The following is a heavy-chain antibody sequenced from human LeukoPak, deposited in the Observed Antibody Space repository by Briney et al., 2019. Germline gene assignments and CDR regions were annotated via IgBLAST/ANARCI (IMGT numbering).Heavy chain of an antibody. V-gene: IGHV4-4*02. CDR1: GGSISSSNW. CDR3: ARRYYDILAGYYYFDY. J-gene: IGHJ4*02. CDR2: IYHSGST. D-gene: IGHD3-9*01. Sequence: PSETLSLTCAVSGGSISSSNWWSWVRQPPGKGLEWIGEIYHSGSTNYNPPLKSRVTISVDKSKNQFSLKLSSVTAADTAVYYCARRYYDILAGYYYFDYWGQGTLVTVSS.